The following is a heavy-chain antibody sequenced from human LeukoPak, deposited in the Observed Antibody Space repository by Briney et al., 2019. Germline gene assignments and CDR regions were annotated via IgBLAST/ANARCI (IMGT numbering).Heavy chain of an antibody. D-gene: IGHD6-13*01. V-gene: IGHV1-46*01. CDR2: INPSGGST. CDR1: GYTFTSYY. Sequence: ASVKVSCKASGYTFTSYYMHWVRQAPGQGLEWMGIINPSGGSTSYAQKFQERVTITRDMSTSTVYMELSSLRSEDTAVYYCARAEAAAGTPWDYWGQGTLVTVSS. J-gene: IGHJ4*02. CDR3: ARAEAAAGTPWDY.